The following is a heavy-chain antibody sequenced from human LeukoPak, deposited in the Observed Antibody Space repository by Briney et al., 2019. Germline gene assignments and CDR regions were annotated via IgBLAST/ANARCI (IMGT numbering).Heavy chain of an antibody. CDR3: ARDGRFPPEVLPRYFDY. Sequence: ASVKVSCKASGYTFNGYYIHWLRQAPGQGLEWMGWINPKSGGTYYAQKFEGRVTMTRATSINTAYMEMRRLRSDDTAVYYCARDGRFPPEVLPRYFDYWGQGTLVTVSS. V-gene: IGHV1-2*02. CDR2: INPKSGGT. D-gene: IGHD1-26*01. J-gene: IGHJ4*02. CDR1: GYTFNGYY.